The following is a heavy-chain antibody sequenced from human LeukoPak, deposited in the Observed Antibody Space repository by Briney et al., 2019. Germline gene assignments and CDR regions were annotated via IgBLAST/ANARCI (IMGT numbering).Heavy chain of an antibody. CDR2: SRNKANSYTT. CDR1: GFTFSDHC. J-gene: IGHJ4*02. Sequence: GGSLRLSCAASGFTFSDHCMDWVRQAPGKGLEWVGRSRNKANSYTTEYAASVKGRFTISRDDSENSLYLQMNSLKTEDTAVYYCARVNNWALDFWGRGTLVTVSS. CDR3: ARVNNWALDF. V-gene: IGHV3-72*01. D-gene: IGHD1-20*01.